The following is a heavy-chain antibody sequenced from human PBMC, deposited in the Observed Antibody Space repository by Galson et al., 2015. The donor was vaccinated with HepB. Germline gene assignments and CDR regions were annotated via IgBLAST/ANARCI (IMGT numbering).Heavy chain of an antibody. CDR1: GFTFSDYY. CDR2: IGSSSSYT. J-gene: IGHJ4*02. Sequence: SLRLSCAASGFTFSDYYMSWIRQAPGKGLEWVSYIGSSSSYTNYADSVKGRFTISRDNAKNSLYLQMNSLRAEDTAVYYCARGLYYDSSGYYGGCPDYWGQGTLVTVSS. CDR3: ARGLYYDSSGYYGGCPDY. V-gene: IGHV3-11*06. D-gene: IGHD3-22*01.